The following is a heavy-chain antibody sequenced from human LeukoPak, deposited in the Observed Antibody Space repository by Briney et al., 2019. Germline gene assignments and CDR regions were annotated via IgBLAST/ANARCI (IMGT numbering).Heavy chain of an antibody. CDR2: INTDGSTT. CDR1: GFTFSSYW. V-gene: IGHV3-74*01. J-gene: IGHJ4*02. Sequence: GGSLRLSCAASGFTFSSYWMHWVRQAPGKGLVWVSRINTDGSTTRYADSVKGRFTISRDNAKNSLYLQMHSLRDEDTAVYYCTSSRGSRYGYRALEQPPTPVDWGQGTLVTVSS. D-gene: IGHD5-18*01. CDR3: TSSRGSRYGYRALEQPPTPVD.